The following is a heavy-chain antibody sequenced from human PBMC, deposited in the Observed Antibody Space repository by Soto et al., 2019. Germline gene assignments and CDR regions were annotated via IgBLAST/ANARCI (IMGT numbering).Heavy chain of an antibody. D-gene: IGHD6-13*01. CDR1: GYIFSDYY. CDR2: INTKTDDR. J-gene: IGHJ4*01. V-gene: IGHV1-2*02. Sequence: QVQLVQSGAEVKRPGASVKVSCKASGYIFSDYYIHWVRQAPGQGPEWVGWINTKTDDRRYARKFRGRVAVTMDTSFNTVYMDLSWLTSDDTAIYYCARDSAEGAGIGWEYWGQGTLVTVSS. CDR3: ARDSAEGAGIGWEY.